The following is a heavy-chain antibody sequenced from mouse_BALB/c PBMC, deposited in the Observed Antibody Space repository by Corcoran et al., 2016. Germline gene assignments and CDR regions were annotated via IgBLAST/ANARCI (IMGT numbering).Heavy chain of an antibody. J-gene: IGHJ1*01. CDR3: ARRGANWDWYFDV. V-gene: IGHV1-77*01. D-gene: IGHD4-1*01. CDR2: IYPGSGNT. CDR1: GYTFTDYY. Sequence: QVQLQQSGAELARPGASVKLSCKASGYTFTDYYINWVKQRTGQGLEWIGEIYPGSGNTYYNEKFKGKATLTADKSSSTAYMQLSSLTSEDSAVYFCARRGANWDWYFDVWGAGTTVTVSS.